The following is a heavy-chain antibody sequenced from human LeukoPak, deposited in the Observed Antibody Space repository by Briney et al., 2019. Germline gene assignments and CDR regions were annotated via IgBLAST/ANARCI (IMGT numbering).Heavy chain of an antibody. V-gene: IGHV4-59*01. D-gene: IGHD4-17*01. J-gene: IGHJ5*02. CDR1: GGSISSFH. CDR3: AKGTVTTTTPFDP. CDR2: IYYTGST. Sequence: SETLSLTCTVSGGSISSFHWSWIRQSPGKGLEWIGYIYYTGSTNYNPSLKSRVTISVDTSKNQFSLGLNSVTAADTAMYYCAKGTVTTTTPFDPWGQGALVTVSS.